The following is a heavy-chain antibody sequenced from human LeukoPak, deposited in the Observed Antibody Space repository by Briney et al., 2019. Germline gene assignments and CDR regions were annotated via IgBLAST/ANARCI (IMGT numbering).Heavy chain of an antibody. D-gene: IGHD3-16*01. CDR2: IKSKANSYAT. J-gene: IGHJ6*02. Sequence: PGGSLRLSCAASGFIFSGSDMHWVRQASGKGLEWVGRIKSKANSYATAYAASVRGRFTISRDDSKNTAYLQMNSLKTEDTAVYYCTCYRTSNLVGGSAYYYGMDVWGQGTTVTVSS. CDR1: GFIFSGSD. V-gene: IGHV3-73*01. CDR3: TCYRTSNLVGGSAYYYGMDV.